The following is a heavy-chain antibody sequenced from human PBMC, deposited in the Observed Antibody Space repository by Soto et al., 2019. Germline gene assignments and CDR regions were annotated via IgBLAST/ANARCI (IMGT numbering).Heavy chain of an antibody. CDR3: ARSLRPRYDYYYYYNDG. D-gene: IGHD1-1*01. V-gene: IGHV3-53*04. J-gene: IGHJ6*03. CDR2: IYSGGST. Sequence: QHGGSLRLSCAASGFTVSSNYMSWVRQAPGKGLEWVSVIYSGGSTYYADSVKGRFTISRHNSKNTLYLQMNSLRAEDTAVYYCARSLRPRYDYYYYYNDGWGKGTTVTVSS. CDR1: GFTVSSNY.